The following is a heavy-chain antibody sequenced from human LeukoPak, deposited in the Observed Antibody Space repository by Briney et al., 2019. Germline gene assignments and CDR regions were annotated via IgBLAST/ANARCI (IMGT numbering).Heavy chain of an antibody. CDR3: ARGPTISAFDY. J-gene: IGHJ4*02. V-gene: IGHV3-74*01. Sequence: GGSLRLSCAASGFTFSSYWMHWVRQAPGKGLVWVSRINSDGSSTSYADSVKGRFTISRDNAKNTLYLQMNSLRAEDTAVYYCARGPTISAFDYWGQGTLVTVSS. CDR1: GFTFSSYW. CDR2: INSDGSST. D-gene: IGHD3-3*01.